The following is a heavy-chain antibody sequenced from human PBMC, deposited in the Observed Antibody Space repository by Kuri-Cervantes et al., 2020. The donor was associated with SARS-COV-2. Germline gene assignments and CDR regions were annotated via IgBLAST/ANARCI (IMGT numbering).Heavy chain of an antibody. CDR3: ARLLPAAIVGY. V-gene: IGHV4-30-4*08. D-gene: IGHD2-2*02. Sequence: SETLSLTCTVSGGSISSGDYYWSWIRQPPGKGLEWIGYIYYSGSTYYNPSLKSRVTISVDTSKNQFSLKLSSVTAADTAVYYCARLLPAAIVGYWGQGTLVTVSS. CDR2: IYYSGST. J-gene: IGHJ4*02. CDR1: GGSISSGDYY.